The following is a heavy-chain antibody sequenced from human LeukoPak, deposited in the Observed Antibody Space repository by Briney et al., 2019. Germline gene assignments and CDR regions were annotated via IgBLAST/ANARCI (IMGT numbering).Heavy chain of an antibody. CDR2: ISYDGSNK. CDR1: GFTFSSYA. Sequence: PGRPLRLSCAASGFTFSSYAMHWVRQAPGKGLEWVAVISYDGSNKYYADSVKGRFTISRDNSKNTLYLQMNSLRAEDTAVYYCARERGDYWGQGTLVTVSS. CDR3: ARERGDY. J-gene: IGHJ4*02. V-gene: IGHV3-30-3*01.